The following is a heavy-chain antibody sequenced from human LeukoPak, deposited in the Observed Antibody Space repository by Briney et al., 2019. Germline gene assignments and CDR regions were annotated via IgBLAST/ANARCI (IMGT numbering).Heavy chain of an antibody. CDR2: IYSDNT. Sequence: GGSLRLSCTVSGFTVSSNSMSWVRQAPGKGLEWVSFIYSDNTHYSDSVKGRFTISRDNSKNTLYLQMGSLRTEDMAVFYCARGSHRRYSSSWYSLWGQGTLVTVSS. CDR1: GFTVSSNS. CDR3: ARGSHRRYSSSWYSL. D-gene: IGHD6-13*01. J-gene: IGHJ4*02. V-gene: IGHV3-66*03.